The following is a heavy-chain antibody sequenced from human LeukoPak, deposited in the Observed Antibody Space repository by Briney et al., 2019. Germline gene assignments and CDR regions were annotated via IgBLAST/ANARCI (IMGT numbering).Heavy chain of an antibody. CDR3: ARDAPPIVATPIDF. CDR2: ISSSSSYI. V-gene: IGHV3-21*01. Sequence: AGGSLRLSCAASGFTFSSYSMNWVRQAPGKGLEWVSSISSSSSYIYYADSVKGRFTISRDNSKNTLYLQMNSLRAEDTAVYYCARDAPPIVATPIDFWGQGTLVTVSS. D-gene: IGHD5-12*01. CDR1: GFTFSSYS. J-gene: IGHJ4*02.